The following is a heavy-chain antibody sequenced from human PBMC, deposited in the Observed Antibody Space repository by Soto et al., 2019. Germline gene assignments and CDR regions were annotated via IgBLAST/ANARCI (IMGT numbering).Heavy chain of an antibody. D-gene: IGHD2-8*02. CDR1: GGTFSIYG. CDR3: ATSVGIAPTGEDGMDV. Sequence: SVKVSFKASGGTFSIYGFSWVRQAPGQGPEWIGGIIPILTTPNYAQKFQGRVTIVADESTTTVYMELSSLKFEDTAVYYCATSVGIAPTGEDGMDVWGQGTSVTASS. J-gene: IGHJ6*02. CDR2: IIPILTTP. V-gene: IGHV1-69*13.